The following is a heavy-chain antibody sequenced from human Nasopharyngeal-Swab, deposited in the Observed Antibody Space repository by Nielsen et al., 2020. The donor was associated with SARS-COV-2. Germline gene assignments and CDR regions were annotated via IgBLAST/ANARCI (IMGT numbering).Heavy chain of an antibody. V-gene: IGHV4-39*01. CDR2: IYYSGST. J-gene: IGHJ4*02. CDR1: GGSISSSSYY. CDR3: ASCQWLEPYFEY. D-gene: IGHD6-19*01. Sequence: LRLSCTVSGGSISSSSYYWGWIRQPPGKGLEWIGSIYYSGSTYYNPSLKSRVTISVDTSKNQFSLKLSSVTAADTAVYYCASCQWLEPYFEYWGQGTLVTVSS.